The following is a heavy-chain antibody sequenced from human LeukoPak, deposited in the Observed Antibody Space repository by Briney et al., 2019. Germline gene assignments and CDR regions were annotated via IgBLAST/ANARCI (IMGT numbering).Heavy chain of an antibody. J-gene: IGHJ4*02. CDR1: GFTFSGYW. CDR3: ARDGVQTTPFDY. Sequence: GGSLRLSCATSGFTFSGYWMHWVRQAPGKGLVWLSLINGDGSYTIYADSVKGRFTISGDNAKNTLYLQMDSLRAEDTAVYYCARDGVQTTPFDYWGQGTLVTVSS. D-gene: IGHD4/OR15-4a*01. V-gene: IGHV3-74*01. CDR2: INGDGSYT.